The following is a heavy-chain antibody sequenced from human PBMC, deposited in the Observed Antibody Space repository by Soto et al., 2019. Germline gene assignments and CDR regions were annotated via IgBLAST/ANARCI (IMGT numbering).Heavy chain of an antibody. CDR1: GGSISSSSYY. CDR2: IYYSGST. Sequence: QLQLQESGPGLVKPSETLSLTCTVSGGSISSSSYYWGWIRQPPGKGLEWIGSIYYSGSTYYNPSLKSRVTISVDTSKNQFSLKLSSVTAADTAVYYCARQLGAVAGQAGNWFDPWGQGTLVTVSS. V-gene: IGHV4-39*01. D-gene: IGHD6-19*01. J-gene: IGHJ5*02. CDR3: ARQLGAVAGQAGNWFDP.